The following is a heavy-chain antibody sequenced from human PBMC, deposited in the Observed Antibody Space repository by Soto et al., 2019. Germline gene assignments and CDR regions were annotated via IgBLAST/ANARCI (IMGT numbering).Heavy chain of an antibody. CDR3: AILGDSTSHYYYYYYMDV. CDR2: ISSSSSTI. D-gene: IGHD6-13*01. J-gene: IGHJ6*03. Sequence: GGSLRLSCAASGFTFSSYSMNWVRQAPGKGLEWVSYISSSSSTIYYADSVKGRFTISRDNAKNSLYLQMNSLRAEDTAVYYCAILGDSTSHYYYYYYMDVWGKGTTVTVSS. CDR1: GFTFSSYS. V-gene: IGHV3-48*01.